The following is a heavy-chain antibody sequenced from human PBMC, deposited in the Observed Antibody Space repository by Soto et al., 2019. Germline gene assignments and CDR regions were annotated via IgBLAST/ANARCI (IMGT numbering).Heavy chain of an antibody. V-gene: IGHV1-18*04. CDR2: ISPYDGNR. Sequence: QAQLMQSGAEVKRPGASVKVSCRSSGYTFSSYGISWVRQAPGQGLEWLGWISPYDGNRNYAQTLQGRVYMTTDTYANTAYMELRSLRVDDTAKYYCARGGYYESSGSRNYHYYGMNVWGQGTTVTVSS. D-gene: IGHD3-22*01. CDR1: GYTFSSYG. CDR3: ARGGYYESSGSRNYHYYGMNV. J-gene: IGHJ6*02.